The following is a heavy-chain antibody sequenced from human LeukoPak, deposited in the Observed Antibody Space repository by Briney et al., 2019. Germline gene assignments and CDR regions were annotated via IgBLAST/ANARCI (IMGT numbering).Heavy chain of an antibody. CDR3: ARPSPAAGTGY. V-gene: IGHV4-61*02. CDR1: GGSISSGSYY. Sequence: SQTLSLTCTVSGGSISSGSYYWSWIRQPAGKGLEWIGRIYTSGSTNYNPSLKSRVTISVDTSKNQFSLKLSSVTAADTAVYYCARPSPAAGTGYWGQGTLVTVSS. D-gene: IGHD6-13*01. J-gene: IGHJ4*02. CDR2: IYTSGST.